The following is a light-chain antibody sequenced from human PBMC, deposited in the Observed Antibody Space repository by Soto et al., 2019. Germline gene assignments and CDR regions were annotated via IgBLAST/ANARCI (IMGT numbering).Light chain of an antibody. J-gene: IGKJ1*01. CDR1: QSINSY. V-gene: IGKV1-39*01. CDR3: QQSFSAPGT. CDR2: AAS. Sequence: DIQMTQSPASQSASVGDRVTITCRASQSINSYLNWYQKKPGKAPKLLIYAASSLQSGVPSRFSGSGSGTDFKLTISSLQPEDFATYYCQQSFSAPGTFGQGTKVEIK.